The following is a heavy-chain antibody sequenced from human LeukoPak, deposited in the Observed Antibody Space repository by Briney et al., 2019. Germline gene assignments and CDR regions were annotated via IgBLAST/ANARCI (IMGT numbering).Heavy chain of an antibody. CDR2: FYSGGNT. Sequence: GGSLNSPVQPLELTFITTYLTWFPKPPGKGLDWSYLFYSGGNTYYADSVKGRFTISRDNSKNTLYLQMNSLRDEDTAVYYCARGLDYYDSSGYYSEYFQHWGQGTLVTVSS. D-gene: IGHD3-22*01. J-gene: IGHJ1*01. V-gene: IGHV3-66*01. CDR3: ARGLDYYDSSGYYSEYFQH. CDR1: ELTFITTY.